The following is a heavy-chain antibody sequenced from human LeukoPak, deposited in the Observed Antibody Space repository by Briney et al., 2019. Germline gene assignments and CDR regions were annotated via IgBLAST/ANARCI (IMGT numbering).Heavy chain of an antibody. D-gene: IGHD1-26*01. V-gene: IGHV1-18*01. CDR2: ISAYNGNT. Sequence: ASVTVSCKASGYTFTSYGISWVRQAPGQGLEWMGWISAYNGNTNYAQKLQGRVTMTTDTSTSTAYMELRSLRSDDTAVYYCARDRVGFRRWELIPRDAFDIWGQGTMVTVSS. CDR1: GYTFTSYG. CDR3: ARDRVGFRRWELIPRDAFDI. J-gene: IGHJ3*02.